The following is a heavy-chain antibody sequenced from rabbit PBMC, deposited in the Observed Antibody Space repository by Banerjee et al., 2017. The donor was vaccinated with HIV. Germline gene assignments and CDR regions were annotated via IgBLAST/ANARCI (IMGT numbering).Heavy chain of an antibody. Sequence: QQLVESGGGLVKPGASLTLTCKASGVSFSSGFDMCWVRQAPGKGLEWIACIYTGNSKTYYANWAKGRFTISKTSSTTVTLQMTSLTAADTATYFCAREYGGDVGNAYATRLDLRGQGTLVTVS. CDR1: GVSFSSGFD. CDR2: IYTGNSKT. CDR3: AREYGGDVGNAYATRLDL. J-gene: IGHJ3*01. V-gene: IGHV1S40*01. D-gene: IGHD6-1*01.